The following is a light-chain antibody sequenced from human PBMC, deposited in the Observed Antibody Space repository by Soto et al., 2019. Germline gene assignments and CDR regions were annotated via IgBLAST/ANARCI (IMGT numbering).Light chain of an antibody. CDR2: LGS. J-gene: IGKJ2*01. CDR3: MQALLTPYT. CDR1: QSLLHSNGYNY. Sequence: DILMTQSPLSLPVTPGEPASISCRSSQSLLHSNGYNYLGWYLQKPGQSPQLLIYLGSNRASGVPDRFSGSGSGTEFTLKISRVEAEDVGVYYCMQALLTPYTFGQGTKLEIK. V-gene: IGKV2-28*01.